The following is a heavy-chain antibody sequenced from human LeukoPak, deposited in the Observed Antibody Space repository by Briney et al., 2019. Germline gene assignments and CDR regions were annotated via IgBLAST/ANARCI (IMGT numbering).Heavy chain of an antibody. CDR3: ARGYSGYDGYYFDY. CDR2: IYTSGST. J-gene: IGHJ4*02. CDR1: GGSIRSGRYS. V-gene: IGHV4-61*02. D-gene: IGHD5-12*01. Sequence: PSETLSLTCTVSGGSIRSGRYSWSWIGQPAGKGLEWIGRIYTSGSTNHNPSLKSRVSISVDASKNQFSLKLRSVTAADTAVYYCARGYSGYDGYYFDYWGQGTLVTVSS.